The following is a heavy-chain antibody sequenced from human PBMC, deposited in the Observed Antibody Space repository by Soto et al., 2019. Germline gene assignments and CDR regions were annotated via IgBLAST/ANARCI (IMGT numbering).Heavy chain of an antibody. D-gene: IGHD3-16*02. CDR1: GGPISSYY. V-gene: IGHV4-59*01. J-gene: IGHJ6*02. Sequence: SETLSLTCTVSGGPISSYYWSWIRQPPGKGLEWIGYIYYSGSTNYNPSLKSRVTISVDTSKNQFSLKLSSVTAADTAVYYCARVGVYVWGSYRYGMDVWGQGTTVSVSS. CDR2: IYYSGST. CDR3: ARVGVYVWGSYRYGMDV.